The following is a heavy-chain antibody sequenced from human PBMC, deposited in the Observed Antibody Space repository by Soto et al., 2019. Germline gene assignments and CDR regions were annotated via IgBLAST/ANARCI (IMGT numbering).Heavy chain of an antibody. CDR2: ISGSGANT. D-gene: IGHD3-16*01. CDR1: GFTFSSYA. V-gene: IGHV3-23*01. CDR3: AKKPLSIITFDS. J-gene: IGHJ4*02. Sequence: GGSLRLSCAASGFTFSSYAMSWVRRAPGKGMEWVSTISGSGANTFYADSVKGRFTISRDNSKNTLYLQMNSLRAEDTAVYYCAKKPLSIITFDSWGQGTLVTVSS.